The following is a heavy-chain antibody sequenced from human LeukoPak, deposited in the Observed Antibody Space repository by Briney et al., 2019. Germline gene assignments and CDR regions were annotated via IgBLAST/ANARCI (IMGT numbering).Heavy chain of an antibody. V-gene: IGHV4-39*07. D-gene: IGHD1-20*01. Sequence: SETLSLTCTVSGGSISSSSYYWDWIRQPPGKGLEWIGNIYYGGSTYYNPSLKSRVTISVDTSKNQFSLKLSSVTAADTAVYYCARVTYNWNCDYWGQGTLVTVSS. CDR2: IYYGGST. CDR3: ARVTYNWNCDY. CDR1: GGSISSSSYY. J-gene: IGHJ4*02.